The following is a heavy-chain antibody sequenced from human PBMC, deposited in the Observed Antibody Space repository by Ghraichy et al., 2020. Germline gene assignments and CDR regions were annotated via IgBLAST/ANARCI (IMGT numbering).Heavy chain of an antibody. CDR1: GFTFSSYA. J-gene: IGHJ4*02. CDR2: ISGSGGST. Sequence: GGSLRLSCAASGFTFSSYAMSWVRQAPGKGLEWVSAISGSGGSTYYADSVKGRFTISRDNSKNTLYLQMNSLRAEDTAVYYCAKDLVGYSSGWYPACYFDYWGQGTLVTVSS. V-gene: IGHV3-23*01. CDR3: AKDLVGYSSGWYPACYFDY. D-gene: IGHD6-19*01.